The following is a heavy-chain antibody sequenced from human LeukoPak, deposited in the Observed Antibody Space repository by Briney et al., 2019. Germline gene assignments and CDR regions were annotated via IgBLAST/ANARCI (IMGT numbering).Heavy chain of an antibody. V-gene: IGHV3-64D*06. CDR2: ISSEGRST. Sequence: GGPLRLSCSASGFTFSNYAMHWVRRAPGKGLEYVSAISSEGRSTYYADSVKGRFTISRDNSKNTLYLQMSSLRADDTAVYYCVPDAFDIWGQGTMVTVSS. J-gene: IGHJ3*02. CDR3: VPDAFDI. CDR1: GFTFSNYA.